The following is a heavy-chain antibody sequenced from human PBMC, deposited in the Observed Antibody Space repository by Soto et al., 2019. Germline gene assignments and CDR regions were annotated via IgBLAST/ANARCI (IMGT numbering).Heavy chain of an antibody. V-gene: IGHV3-23*01. Sequence: EVQLLESGGGLVQPGGSLRLSCAASGFTFSSYAMSWVRQAPGKGLEWVSAISGSGGSTYYADSVKGRFTISRDNSKNTLYLQMNRLRAEDTAVYYCAKGRIAAYNAGYRSGWYFDYWCQGTLVTVSS. J-gene: IGHJ4*02. CDR1: GFTFSSYA. CDR2: ISGSGGST. CDR3: AKGRIAAYNAGYRSGWYFDY. D-gene: IGHD6-19*01.